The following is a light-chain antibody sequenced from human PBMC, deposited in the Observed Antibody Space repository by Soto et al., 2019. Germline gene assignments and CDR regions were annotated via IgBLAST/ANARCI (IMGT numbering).Light chain of an antibody. Sequence: QSALTQPASMSGSPGQSITISCTGTSSDIGGYNYVSWYQQQPGKAPKLIIYDVTNRPSRVSNRFSGSKSGNTASLTISGLQAEDEVDYYCSSYTSSNTLVFGGGTKLTVL. CDR3: SSYTSSNTLV. CDR2: DVT. CDR1: SSDIGGYNY. V-gene: IGLV2-14*01. J-gene: IGLJ2*01.